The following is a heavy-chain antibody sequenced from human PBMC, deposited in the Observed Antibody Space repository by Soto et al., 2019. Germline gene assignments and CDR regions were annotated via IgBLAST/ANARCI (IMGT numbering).Heavy chain of an antibody. D-gene: IGHD3-10*01. CDR2: VTHDGTER. CDR1: GFTLSGHG. CDR3: AREKNSGYYRPVDY. Sequence: QVQLVASGGGVVQPGRSLSLSCAASGFTLSGHGLHWVRQAPGKGLDWVAVVTHDGTERQYPVSVKGRFTITRDISKNKFFRHMNSLRVEDTAMHYCAREKNSGYYRPVDYWGQGTLVTVSS. J-gene: IGHJ4*02. V-gene: IGHV3-30*03.